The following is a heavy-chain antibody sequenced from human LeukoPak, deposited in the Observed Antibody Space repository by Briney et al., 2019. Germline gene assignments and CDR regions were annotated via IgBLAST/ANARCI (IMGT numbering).Heavy chain of an antibody. CDR3: ARSYYYDSSGYYDY. V-gene: IGHV3-30*04. D-gene: IGHD3-22*01. CDR2: ISYDGSNK. J-gene: IGHJ4*02. CDR1: GYTFTHYG. Sequence: GGSLRLSCVISGYTFTHYGFHWVRQAPGKGLEWVAVISYDGSNKYYADSVKGRFTISRDNSKNTLYLQMNSLRAEDTAVYYCARSYYYDSSGYYDYWGQGTLVTVSS.